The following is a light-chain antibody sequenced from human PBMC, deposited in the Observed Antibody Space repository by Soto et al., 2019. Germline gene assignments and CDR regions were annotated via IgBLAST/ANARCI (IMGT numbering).Light chain of an antibody. Sequence: QSVLTQPPSASGTPGQRVTISCSGSSSNIGSNTVNWYQQLPGTAPKLLIYNNNQRPSGVPDRFSVSKSGTSASLAISGLQSEDEADYYCAAWDDSLNGRVFGGGTKLTVL. J-gene: IGLJ2*01. V-gene: IGLV1-44*01. CDR2: NNN. CDR1: SSNIGSNT. CDR3: AAWDDSLNGRV.